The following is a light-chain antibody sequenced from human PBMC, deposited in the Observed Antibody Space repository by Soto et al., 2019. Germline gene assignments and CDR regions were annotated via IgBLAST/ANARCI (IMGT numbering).Light chain of an antibody. J-gene: IGKJ2*01. V-gene: IGKV3-11*01. CDR3: QQRINWPPMFT. Sequence: EIVLTQSPPTLSLSPGESATLSCRASQSVSSYFSWYQQKPGQAPRLVIYDASNRATGIPPRFSGSGSGTDFTLTISSLEPEDFAVYYCQQRINWPPMFTFGQGTKVDLK. CDR2: DAS. CDR1: QSVSSY.